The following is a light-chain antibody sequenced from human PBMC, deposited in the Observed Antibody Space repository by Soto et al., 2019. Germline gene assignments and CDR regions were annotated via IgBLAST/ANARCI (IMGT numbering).Light chain of an antibody. Sequence: QSVLTQPPSVSAAPGQKVTISCSGSSSNIGNNYVSWYQQLPGTAPKLLIYENNKRPSGIPDRFSGSKSGTSATLGITGLQTGDDSDYYCGTWDSSLSAHVVGTGTKVTVL. CDR3: GTWDSSLSAHV. CDR1: SSNIGNNY. CDR2: ENN. J-gene: IGLJ1*01. V-gene: IGLV1-51*02.